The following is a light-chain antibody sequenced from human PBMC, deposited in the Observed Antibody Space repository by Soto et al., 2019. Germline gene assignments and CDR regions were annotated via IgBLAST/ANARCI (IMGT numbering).Light chain of an antibody. Sequence: QSVLTQPASVSGSPGQSITFSCTGTSSDVGGYNYVSWYQQHPGKAPKLMIYEVSNRPSGVSNRFSGSKSGNTASLTISGLQAEDEADYYCSSYTSSSTLVFGEGTKVTVL. CDR3: SSYTSSSTLV. CDR1: SSDVGGYNY. CDR2: EVS. J-gene: IGLJ2*01. V-gene: IGLV2-14*01.